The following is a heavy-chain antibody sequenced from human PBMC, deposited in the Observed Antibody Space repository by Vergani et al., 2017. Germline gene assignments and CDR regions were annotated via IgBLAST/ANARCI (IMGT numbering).Heavy chain of an antibody. Sequence: QVTLKESGPVLVKPAETLTLTCTVSGFSLSDIRMGVAWIRQPPGKTLEWLAHISSTDKKTYNTSLQNMVTISKDASAGQVFLSMNRMGLMDTATYYCARTERFCTATSCSFHHLGQGALLSVSS. CDR3: ARTERFCTATSCSFHH. V-gene: IGHV2-26*01. CDR1: GFSLSDIRMG. D-gene: IGHD2-15*01. CDR2: ISSTDKK. J-gene: IGHJ1*01.